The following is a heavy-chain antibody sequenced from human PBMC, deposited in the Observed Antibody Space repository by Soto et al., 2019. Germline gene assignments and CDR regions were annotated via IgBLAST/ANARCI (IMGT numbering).Heavy chain of an antibody. CDR1: GFTFSSYA. D-gene: IGHD2-15*01. CDR3: AKDSPYCSGGSCYNSAYFDY. J-gene: IGHJ4*02. V-gene: IGHV3-23*01. Sequence: EVQLLESGGGLVQPGGSLRLSCAASGFTFSSYAMSWVRQAPGKGLEWVSAISGSGGSTYYADSVKGRFTISRDNSKNTLYLQMNSLRAEDTAVYYCAKDSPYCSGGSCYNSAYFDYWGQGTLVTVSS. CDR2: ISGSGGST.